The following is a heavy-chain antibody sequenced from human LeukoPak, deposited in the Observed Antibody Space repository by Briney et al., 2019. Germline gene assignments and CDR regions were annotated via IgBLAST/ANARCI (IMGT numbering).Heavy chain of an antibody. Sequence: QAGGSLRLSCTASGFTFDNFVMNWVRQAPGKGLEWVSGINGDSSSTYYAVTTEGRFSVSRDNSKNILYLRLKNLRDDDTAVYYCAKGGRRIFGMAIDSSGQGTPVTVSS. CDR3: AKGGRRIFGMAIDS. J-gene: IGHJ4*02. CDR2: INGDSSST. V-gene: IGHV3-23*01. D-gene: IGHD3-3*01. CDR1: GFTFDNFV.